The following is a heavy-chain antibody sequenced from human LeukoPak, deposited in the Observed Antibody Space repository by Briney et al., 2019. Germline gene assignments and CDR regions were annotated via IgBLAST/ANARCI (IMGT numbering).Heavy chain of an antibody. Sequence: ASVKVSCKASGYTFTGYYMYWVRQAPGQGLEWMGWINPNSGGTNYAQKFQGRVTMTRDTSISTAYMELSRLRSDDTAVYYCARDSHNWNYSGFDPWGQGTLVTVSS. CDR2: INPNSGGT. CDR3: ARDSHNWNYSGFDP. J-gene: IGHJ5*02. CDR1: GYTFTGYY. D-gene: IGHD1-7*01. V-gene: IGHV1-2*02.